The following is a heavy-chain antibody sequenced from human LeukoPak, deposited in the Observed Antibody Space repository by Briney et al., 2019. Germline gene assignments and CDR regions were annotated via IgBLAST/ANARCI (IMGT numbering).Heavy chain of an antibody. V-gene: IGHV4-34*01. CDR2: INHSGST. J-gene: IGHJ4*02. D-gene: IGHD2-2*01. CDR3: ARGGWGYCSSTSCRMFDY. CDR1: GGSFSAYY. Sequence: SETLSLTCAVYGGSFSAYYWSWIRQPPGKGLEWIGEINHSGSTNYNPSLKSRVTISVDTSNNQFSLKLSSVTAADTAVYYCARGGWGYCSSTSCRMFDYWGQGTLVTVSS.